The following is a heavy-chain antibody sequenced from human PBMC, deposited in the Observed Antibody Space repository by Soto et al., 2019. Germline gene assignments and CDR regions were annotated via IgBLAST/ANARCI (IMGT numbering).Heavy chain of an antibody. CDR3: ARVIAVAGGIDY. V-gene: IGHV4-59*08. Sequence: SETLSLTCTVSGGSMNTYYWGWFRQPPGKGLEWVGYIYYSGSTTYSPSLKSRVTISVDTSKNQFSLKLDSVTAADTAVYYCARVIAVAGGIDYWGQGTLVTVSS. CDR2: IYYSGST. D-gene: IGHD6-19*01. J-gene: IGHJ4*02. CDR1: GGSMNTYY.